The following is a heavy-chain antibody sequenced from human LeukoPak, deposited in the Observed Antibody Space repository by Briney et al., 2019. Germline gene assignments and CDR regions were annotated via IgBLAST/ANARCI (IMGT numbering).Heavy chain of an antibody. CDR2: IYYSGST. D-gene: IGHD3-22*01. CDR3: AREGYYDSSGYNNWSDP. Sequence: PSETLSLTCTVSGGSISSYDRSWVRQPPGKGLEWVGYIYYSGSTNYNPSLKSRVTISVDTSKNQFSLKLSSVTAADTAVYYCAREGYYDSSGYNNWSDPWGQGTLVTVSS. CDR1: GGSISSYD. J-gene: IGHJ5*02. V-gene: IGHV4-59*01.